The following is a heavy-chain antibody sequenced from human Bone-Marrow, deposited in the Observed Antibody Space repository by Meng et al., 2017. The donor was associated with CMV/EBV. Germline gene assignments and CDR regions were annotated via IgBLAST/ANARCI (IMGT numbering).Heavy chain of an antibody. D-gene: IGHD3-22*01. CDR1: GFTFGNYW. J-gene: IGHJ6*01. CDR3: ARAAQDWYTMIVDYGMDV. Sequence: GESLKISCAASGFTFGNYWMTWVRQAPGKGLEWVANIKQDGSEKYYVDSVKGRFTISRDNTKKSLYLQMNSLRAEDTAVFYCARAAQDWYTMIVDYGMDVWGQGTTVTGSS. CDR2: IKQDGSEK. V-gene: IGHV3-7*01.